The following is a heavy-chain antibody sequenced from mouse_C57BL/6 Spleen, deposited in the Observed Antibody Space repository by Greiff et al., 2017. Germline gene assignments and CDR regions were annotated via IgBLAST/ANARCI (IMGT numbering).Heavy chain of an antibody. Sequence: VQLVESGPGLVQPSQSLSITCTVSGFSLTSYGVHWVRQSPGKGLEWLGVIWSGGSTDYNAAFISRLSISKDNSKSQVFFKMNSLQADDTAIYYCARGNYGSSYPYFDVWGTGTTVTVSS. CDR2: IWSGGST. CDR1: GFSLTSYG. J-gene: IGHJ1*03. CDR3: ARGNYGSSYPYFDV. V-gene: IGHV2-2*01. D-gene: IGHD1-1*01.